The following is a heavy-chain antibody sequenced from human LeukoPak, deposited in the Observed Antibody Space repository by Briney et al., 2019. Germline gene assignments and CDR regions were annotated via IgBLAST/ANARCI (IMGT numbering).Heavy chain of an antibody. Sequence: GASVKVSCKASGYTFTSYYMHWVRQAPGQGLEWMGIINPSGGSTSYAQKFQGRVTITADESTSTAYMELSSLRSEDTAVYYCARGPQDYDYVWGSYLFYWGQGTLVTVSS. CDR1: GYTFTSYY. V-gene: IGHV1-46*01. CDR3: ARGPQDYDYVWGSYLFY. CDR2: INPSGGST. J-gene: IGHJ4*02. D-gene: IGHD3-16*02.